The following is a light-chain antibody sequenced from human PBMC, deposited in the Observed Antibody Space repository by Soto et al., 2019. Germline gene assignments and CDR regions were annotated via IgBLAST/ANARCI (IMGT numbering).Light chain of an antibody. V-gene: IGLV2-14*03. CDR2: PVS. J-gene: IGLJ2*01. CDR3: SSYTGSNTRI. CDR1: NNDIGTYNY. Sequence: QSALTQPASVSGSPGQSITISCTGSNNDIGTYNYVSWYQQFPGKAPKLMIYPVSHRPSGVSTRFSGSKSGNTASLTISGLQSEDAADYYCSSYTGSNTRIFGGGTQLTVL.